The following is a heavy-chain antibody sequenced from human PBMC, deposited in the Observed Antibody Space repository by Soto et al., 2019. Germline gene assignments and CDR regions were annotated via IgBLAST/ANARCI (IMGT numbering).Heavy chain of an antibody. Sequence: PGGSLRLSCAVSGFTVSSNYMNWVRQAPGKGLEWVSFIYSGGNTYYADSVKGRFTISRDNSKNMLYLQMNSLRVEDTAVYYCAREVRVRGFAFDIWGQGQWSPSPQ. D-gene: IGHD3-3*01. CDR3: AREVRVRGFAFDI. J-gene: IGHJ3*02. V-gene: IGHV3-66*01. CDR1: GFTVSSNY. CDR2: IYSGGNT.